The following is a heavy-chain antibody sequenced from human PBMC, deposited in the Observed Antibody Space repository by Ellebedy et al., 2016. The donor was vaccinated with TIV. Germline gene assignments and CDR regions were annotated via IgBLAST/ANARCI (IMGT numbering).Heavy chain of an antibody. CDR2: IRTTDDT. CDR3: AKALEYGDGYGMNV. CDR1: ESTFSRYG. J-gene: IGHJ6*04. D-gene: IGHD4-17*01. V-gene: IGHV3-23*01. Sequence: PGGSLRLSCEASESTFSRYGLSWVRPAPGQGLEWVSSIRTTDDTHYADSVKGRFTISRAKSKNTLELQMNSLRAEDTAVYYGAKALEYGDGYGMNVWGEGTTVTVAS.